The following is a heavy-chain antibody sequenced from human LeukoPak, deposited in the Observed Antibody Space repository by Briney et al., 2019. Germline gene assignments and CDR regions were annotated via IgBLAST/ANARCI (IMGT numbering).Heavy chain of an antibody. CDR2: INAGNGNT. D-gene: IGHD1-1*01. CDR3: ARGVNWNDSAFDI. J-gene: IGHJ3*02. V-gene: IGHV1-3*01. CDR1: GYTFTSYA. Sequence: GASVKVSCKASGYTFTSYAMHWVRQAPGQRLEWMGWINAGNGNTKYSQKFQGRVTITADESTSTAYMELSSLRSEDTAVYYCARGVNWNDSAFDIWGQGTMVTVSS.